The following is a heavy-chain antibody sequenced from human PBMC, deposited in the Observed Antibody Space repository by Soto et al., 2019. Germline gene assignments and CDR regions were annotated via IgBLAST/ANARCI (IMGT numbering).Heavy chain of an antibody. CDR2: INHSGST. CDR1: GGSFSGYY. J-gene: IGHJ6*02. CDR3: ARGAGSGSGWYKYYYGMDV. Sequence: ETLSLTCAVYGGSFSGYYWSWIRQPPGKGLEWIGEINHSGSTNYNPSLKSRVTISVDTSKNQFSLKLSSVTAADTAVYYCARGAGSGSGWYKYYYGMDVWGQGTTVTVSS. D-gene: IGHD6-19*01. V-gene: IGHV4-34*01.